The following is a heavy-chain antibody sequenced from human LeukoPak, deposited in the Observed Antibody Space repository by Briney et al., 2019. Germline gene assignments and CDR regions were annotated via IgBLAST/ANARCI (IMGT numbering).Heavy chain of an antibody. D-gene: IGHD6-6*01. CDR2: ISAYNGNT. CDR1: GGTFSSYA. J-gene: IGHJ6*02. V-gene: IGHV1-18*01. CDR3: ATSDEYSSSSQFFYYYYGMDV. Sequence: ASVKVSCKASGGTFSSYAISWVRQAPGQGLEWMGWISAYNGNTNYAQKLQGRVTMTRDTSISTAYMELSRLRSDDTAVYYCATSDEYSSSSQFFYYYYGMDVWGQGTTVTVSS.